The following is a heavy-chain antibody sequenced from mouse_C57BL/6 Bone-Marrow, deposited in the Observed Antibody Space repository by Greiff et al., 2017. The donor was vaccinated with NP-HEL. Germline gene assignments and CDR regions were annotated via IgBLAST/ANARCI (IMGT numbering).Heavy chain of an antibody. Sequence: EVQGVESGGGSVQPKGSLKLSCAASGFSFNTYAMNWVRQAPGTGLEWVARIRSKSNNYATYYADSVKDRFTISRDASESMLYLEMNNLKTETTAVYYCVRLSMGYVDVWGTGTTVTVSS. V-gene: IGHV10-1*01. CDR1: GFSFNTYA. CDR3: VRLSMGYVDV. J-gene: IGHJ1*03. CDR2: IRSKSNNYAT.